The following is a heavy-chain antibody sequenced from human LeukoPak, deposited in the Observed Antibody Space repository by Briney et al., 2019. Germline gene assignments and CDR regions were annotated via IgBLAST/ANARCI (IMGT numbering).Heavy chain of an antibody. CDR3: ARAGTTLRYYYYYYMDV. J-gene: IGHJ6*03. CDR2: INWNGGST. CDR1: GFTFDDYG. D-gene: IGHD1-1*01. Sequence: GGSLRLSCAASGFTFDDYGMSWVRQAPGKGLEWVSGINWNGGSTGYADSVKGRFTISRDNAKNSLHLQMNSLRAEDTALYYCARAGTTLRYYYYYYMDVWGKGTTVTVSS. V-gene: IGHV3-20*04.